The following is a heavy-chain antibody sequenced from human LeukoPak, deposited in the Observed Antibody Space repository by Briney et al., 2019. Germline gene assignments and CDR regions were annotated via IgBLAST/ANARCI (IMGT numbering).Heavy chain of an antibody. CDR1: GFTFSSYA. CDR3: AKDTRLGSSWLYFDY. CDR2: ISGSGGST. J-gene: IGHJ4*02. Sequence: GGSLRLSCAASGFTFSSYAMSWVCQAPGKGLEWVSAISGSGGSTYYADSVKGRFTISRDNSKNTLYLQMNSLRAEDTAVYYCAKDTRLGSSWLYFDYWGQGTLVTVSS. D-gene: IGHD6-13*01. V-gene: IGHV3-23*01.